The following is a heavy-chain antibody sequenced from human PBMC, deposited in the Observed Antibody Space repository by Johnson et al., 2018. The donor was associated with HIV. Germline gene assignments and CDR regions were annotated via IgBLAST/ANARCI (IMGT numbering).Heavy chain of an antibody. CDR1: GFTFDDYG. J-gene: IGHJ3*02. CDR3: AKDRVGIYGEPWDI. D-gene: IGHD1-14*01. CDR2: ISSSGGTI. V-gene: IGHV3-11*01. Sequence: QVQLVESGGGVVRPGGSLRLSCAASGFTFDDYGMSWVRQAPGKGLEWVSYISSSGGTISNADSVKGRFTISRNNAKNSLYLQMNSRRAEDTAVYYCAKDRVGIYGEPWDIWGQGTMVTVSS.